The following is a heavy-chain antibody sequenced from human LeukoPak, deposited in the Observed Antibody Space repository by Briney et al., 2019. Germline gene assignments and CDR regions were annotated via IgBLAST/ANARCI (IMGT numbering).Heavy chain of an antibody. Sequence: PSETLSLTCTVSCGSISSSSYYWGWMRQPPGKGLEGRGSIFYSGSTYYNPSLKRRVTISGDTSKHQFSPTLSSVTPAHTAVYYAARLGGYCSGGSCYHTWFDPWGQGTLVTVSS. V-gene: IGHV4-39*01. CDR3: ARLGGYCSGGSCYHTWFDP. J-gene: IGHJ5*02. CDR2: IFYSGST. D-gene: IGHD2-15*01. CDR1: CGSISSSSYY.